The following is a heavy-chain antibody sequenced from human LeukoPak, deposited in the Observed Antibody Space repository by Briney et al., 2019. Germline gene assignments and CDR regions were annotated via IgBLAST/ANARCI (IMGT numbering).Heavy chain of an antibody. CDR2: IGGGGSDT. J-gene: IGHJ3*02. V-gene: IGHV3-23*01. D-gene: IGHD1-1*01. CDR3: AKDVFHWAFDI. CDR1: GFTFTNYA. Sequence: GRSLRLSCAASGFTFTNYAMHWVRQAPGKGLEWVSAIGGGGSDTRYTDSVMGRFTLSRDISRNILYLQMNSLRAEDTAIYFCAKDVFHWAFDIWGQGTMVTVSA.